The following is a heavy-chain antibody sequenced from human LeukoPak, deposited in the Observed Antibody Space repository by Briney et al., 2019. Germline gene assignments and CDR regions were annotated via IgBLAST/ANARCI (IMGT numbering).Heavy chain of an antibody. D-gene: IGHD5-18*01. Sequence: ASVKVSCKASGCTFTSYYMHWVRQAPGQGLEWMGIINPSGGSTSYAQKFQGRVTMTRDTSTSTVYMELSSLRSEDTAVYYCARDPGRFGYSYGHRAFDIWGQGTMVTVSS. CDR1: GCTFTSYY. CDR3: ARDPGRFGYSYGHRAFDI. V-gene: IGHV1-46*01. CDR2: INPSGGST. J-gene: IGHJ3*02.